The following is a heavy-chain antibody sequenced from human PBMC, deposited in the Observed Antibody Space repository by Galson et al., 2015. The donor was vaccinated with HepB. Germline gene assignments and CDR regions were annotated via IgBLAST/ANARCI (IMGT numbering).Heavy chain of an antibody. CDR1: GGTFSSYA. Sequence: VKVSCKASGGTFSSYAISWVRQAPGQGLEWMGGIIPIFGTANYAQKFQGGVTITADESTSTAYMELSSLRSEDTAVYYCARQRDYYYYGMDVWGQGTTVTVSS. CDR3: ARQRDYYYYGMDV. CDR2: IIPIFGTA. V-gene: IGHV1-69*13. J-gene: IGHJ6*02.